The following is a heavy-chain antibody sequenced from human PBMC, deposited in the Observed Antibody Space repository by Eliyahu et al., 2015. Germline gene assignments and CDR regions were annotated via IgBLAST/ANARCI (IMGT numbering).Heavy chain of an antibody. D-gene: IGHD4-17*01. CDR3: ARRYGRGPFDS. J-gene: IGHJ4*02. CDR2: INYFGSR. V-gene: IGHV4-39*02. CDR1: GGSISSSAYY. Sequence: QLQLQESGPGLVKPSETLSLTCIVPGGSISSSAYYWGWIRQSPGKGLEWLGNINYFGSRYDNPSLKSRVTMSVDTSKNHLSLKLTSVTAPDTAVYYCARRYGRGPFDSWGQGILVTVSS.